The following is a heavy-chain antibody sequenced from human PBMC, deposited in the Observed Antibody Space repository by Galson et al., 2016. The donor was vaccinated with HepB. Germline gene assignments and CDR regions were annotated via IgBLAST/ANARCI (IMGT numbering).Heavy chain of an antibody. V-gene: IGHV5-51*01. CDR1: GFSFTRYW. CDR2: IYPGDSEV. J-gene: IGHJ4*02. Sequence: QSGAEVKKPGESLKISCKVSGFSFTRYWIGWVRQMPGKGLEWMGIIYPGDSEVRYGPPFQGQVTISADTSLKTAYLQWRGLKASDTAMYYCARVLSNGWFFAYWGQGALVTVSS. CDR3: ARVLSNGWFFAY. D-gene: IGHD6-19*01.